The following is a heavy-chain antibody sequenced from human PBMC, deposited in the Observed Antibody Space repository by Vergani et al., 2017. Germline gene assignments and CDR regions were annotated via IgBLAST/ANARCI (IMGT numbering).Heavy chain of an antibody. CDR2: VNFVTGAA. CDR3: ARSIGYXTSGSCRPYYFDL. J-gene: IGHJ4*02. D-gene: IGHD2-15*01. V-gene: IGHV1-46*02. Sequence: QVQLVQSGAAVKKPGASAKVSCTASGYIFKNYYMHWLRLAPGQGFQWMGIVNFVTGAATSPQKFEGRITMTRDTSTATFYMDLSSLKYDDTAIYYCARSIGYXTSGSCRPYYFDLWGQGTLVTVSS. CDR1: GYIFKNYY.